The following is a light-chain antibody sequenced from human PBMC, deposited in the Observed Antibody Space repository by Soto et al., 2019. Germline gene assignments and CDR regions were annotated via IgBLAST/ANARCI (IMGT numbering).Light chain of an antibody. V-gene: IGLV2-8*01. J-gene: IGLJ1*01. Sequence: QSALTQPPSASGSSGQSGTISCTGTSSDVGGYDYVSWYQQHPGKAPKLMIYEVTIRPSGVSDCFSGSKCGNAASLTVSGLPAEDEADYYCSSYTGGNPSYVFGTGTKLTVL. CDR3: SSYTGGNPSYV. CDR2: EVT. CDR1: SSDVGGYDY.